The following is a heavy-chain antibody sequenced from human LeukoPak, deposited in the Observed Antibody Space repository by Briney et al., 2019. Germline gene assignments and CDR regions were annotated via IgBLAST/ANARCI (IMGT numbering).Heavy chain of an antibody. CDR1: GYTFTSYD. D-gene: IGHD1-26*01. Sequence: GASVKVSCKASGYTFTSYDINWVRQATGQGLEWMGWMNPNSGNTGYAQKFQGRVTMTRNTSISTAYMELSSLRSEDTAVYYCAAGGSYSYYYYYGMDVWGQGTTVTVSS. CDR3: AAGGSYSYYYYYGMDV. V-gene: IGHV1-8*01. J-gene: IGHJ6*02. CDR2: MNPNSGNT.